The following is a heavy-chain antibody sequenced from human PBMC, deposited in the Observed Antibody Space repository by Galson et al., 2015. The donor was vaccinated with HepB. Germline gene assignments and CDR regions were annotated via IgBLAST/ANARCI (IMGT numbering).Heavy chain of an antibody. J-gene: IGHJ4*02. Sequence: SLRLSCAASGFTFSSYGMHWVRQAPGKGLEWVAFIRYDGSNKYYADSVKGRFTIPRDNSKNTLYLQMNSLRAEDAAVYYCAKDEYYYGSGSYNYWGQGTLVTVSS. CDR2: IRYDGSNK. V-gene: IGHV3-30*02. D-gene: IGHD3-10*01. CDR3: AKDEYYYGSGSYNY. CDR1: GFTFSSYG.